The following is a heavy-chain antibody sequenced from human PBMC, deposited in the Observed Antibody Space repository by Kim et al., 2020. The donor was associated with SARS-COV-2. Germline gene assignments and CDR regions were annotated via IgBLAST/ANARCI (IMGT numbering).Heavy chain of an antibody. CDR2: IKSKTDGGTT. D-gene: IGHD3-10*01. CDR1: GFTVSNAW. J-gene: IGHJ5*02. V-gene: IGHV3-15*01. Sequence: GGSLRLSCAATGFTVSNAWMNWVRQAPGKGLECVGRIKSKTDGGTTDYAAPVKGRFIISRDDSENTLYLQMNSLKTEDTAVYYCTYTPPIHGPGDWFDPWGQGTLVTVSS. CDR3: TYTPPIHGPGDWFDP.